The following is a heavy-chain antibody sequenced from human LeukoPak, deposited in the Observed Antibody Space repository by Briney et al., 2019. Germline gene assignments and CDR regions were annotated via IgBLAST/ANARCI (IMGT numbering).Heavy chain of an antibody. CDR1: GFTFSSYA. CDR3: ARELSEMATISPFDY. V-gene: IGHV3-23*01. CDR2: ISGSGGST. Sequence: GGSLRLSCAASGFTFSSYAMSWVRQAPGKGLEWVSAISGSGGSTYAADSVEGRFTISRDNSKKTLYLQMNSLRAEDTAVYYCARELSEMATISPFDYWGQGTLVTVSS. D-gene: IGHD5-24*01. J-gene: IGHJ4*02.